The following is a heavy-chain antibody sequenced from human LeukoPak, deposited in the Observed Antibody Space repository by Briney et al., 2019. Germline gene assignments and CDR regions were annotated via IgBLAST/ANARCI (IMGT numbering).Heavy chain of an antibody. CDR1: GFTFSSYA. J-gene: IGHJ4*02. Sequence: QHGASLKISCAASGFTFSSYAMSWVRQAPGKGLEWVSAISGSGGSTYYADSVKGRFTISRDNSKNTLYLQMNSLRAEDTAVYYCAKGQQQLVSRFDYWGQGTLVTVSS. CDR2: ISGSGGST. V-gene: IGHV3-23*01. CDR3: AKGQQQLVSRFDY. D-gene: IGHD6-13*01.